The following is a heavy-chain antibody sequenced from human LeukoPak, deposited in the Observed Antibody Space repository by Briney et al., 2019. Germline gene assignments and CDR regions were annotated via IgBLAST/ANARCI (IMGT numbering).Heavy chain of an antibody. Sequence: GASVKVSCKASGYTFTSYGISWVRQAPGQGLEWMGWISAYNGNTNYAQKLQGRVTMTTDTSTSTAYMELRSLRSDDTAVYYCARDSGSYYSPYYYYYYMDVWGKGTTVTISS. D-gene: IGHD1-26*01. CDR3: ARDSGSYYSPYYYYYYMDV. CDR2: ISAYNGNT. V-gene: IGHV1-18*01. CDR1: GYTFTSYG. J-gene: IGHJ6*03.